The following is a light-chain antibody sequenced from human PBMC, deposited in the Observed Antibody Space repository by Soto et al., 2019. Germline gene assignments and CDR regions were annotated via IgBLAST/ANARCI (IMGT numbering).Light chain of an antibody. CDR3: QHYGDSSWT. Sequence: ELVLTQSPVALSLSSGERATLSCRASQSVSSTLLTWYQQKPGQAPRLLIYGVSSRATGIPDRVSGSGSGTDFTLTISRVETEDFAVYFCQHYGDSSWTFGQGSRVEIK. CDR2: GVS. J-gene: IGKJ1*01. V-gene: IGKV3-20*01. CDR1: QSVSSTL.